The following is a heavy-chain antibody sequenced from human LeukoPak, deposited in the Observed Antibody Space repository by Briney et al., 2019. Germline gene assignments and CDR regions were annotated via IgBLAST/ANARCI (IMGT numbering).Heavy chain of an antibody. V-gene: IGHV4-38-2*02. CDR2: VYYDGST. J-gene: IGHJ4*02. Sequence: SETLSLTCTVSGYSISSGYYWGWIRQPPGKGMEWIGSVYYDGSTYYNESLKSRVTISVDMSKNQLFVKLSSVTAADTAVYYCARTVAYCSATSCCGYWGQGTLVTVS. D-gene: IGHD2-2*01. CDR3: ARTVAYCSATSCCGY. CDR1: GYSISSGYY.